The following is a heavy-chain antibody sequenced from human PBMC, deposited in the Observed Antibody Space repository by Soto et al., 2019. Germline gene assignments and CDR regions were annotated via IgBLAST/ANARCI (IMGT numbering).Heavy chain of an antibody. V-gene: IGHV1-69*13. D-gene: IGHD4-4*01. CDR3: ARWPTVSRPTYGMDV. J-gene: IGHJ6*02. Sequence: GASVKVSCKASGGTFASYVYNWVRQAPGQGLEWMGGIIPMFNITNYAQKFQGRITITADESTTTAYMELSSLKSEDTAVYFCARWPTVSRPTYGMDVWGQGTTVTVSS. CDR1: GGTFASYV. CDR2: IIPMFNIT.